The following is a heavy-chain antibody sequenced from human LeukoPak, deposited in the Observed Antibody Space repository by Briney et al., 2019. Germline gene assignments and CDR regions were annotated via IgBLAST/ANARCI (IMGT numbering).Heavy chain of an antibody. J-gene: IGHJ4*02. CDR3: ARYLRNSHGDFDY. CDR2: INSDGSST. CDR1: GFTFSSYW. D-gene: IGHD5-18*01. Sequence: PGGSLRLSCAASGFTFSSYWMHWVRQAPGKGLVWVSRINSDGSSTTYADSVKGRFTISRDNAKNTLYLQMNSLRAEDTAVYYCARYLRNSHGDFDYWGQGTLVTVSS. V-gene: IGHV3-74*01.